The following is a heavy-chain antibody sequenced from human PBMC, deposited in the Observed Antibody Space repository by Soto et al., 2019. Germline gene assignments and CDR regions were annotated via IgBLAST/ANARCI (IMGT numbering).Heavy chain of an antibody. V-gene: IGHV1-3*01. Sequence: QVQLVQSGAEVKKPGASVKVSCKASGYTFTSYAMHWVRQAPGQRLEWMGWINAGNGNTKYSQKFQGRVTITRDTSASTAYMELSSLRSEDTAVSYCARASSWFVTDYWGQGTLVTVSS. CDR1: GYTFTSYA. D-gene: IGHD6-13*01. CDR2: INAGNGNT. J-gene: IGHJ4*02. CDR3: ARASSWFVTDY.